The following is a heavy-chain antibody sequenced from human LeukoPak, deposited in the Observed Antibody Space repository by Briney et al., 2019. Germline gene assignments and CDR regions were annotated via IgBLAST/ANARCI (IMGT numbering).Heavy chain of an antibody. Sequence: SETLSLTCTVSGGSISSYYWSWIRQPPGKGLEWIGCFYHSGSTSYNPSLKSRVTTSVDTSKNQFSLRLNSVTAADTAVYYCASTQQWLAFDYWGQGILVTVSS. V-gene: IGHV4-59*01. D-gene: IGHD6-19*01. CDR2: FYHSGST. CDR3: ASTQQWLAFDY. J-gene: IGHJ4*02. CDR1: GGSISSYY.